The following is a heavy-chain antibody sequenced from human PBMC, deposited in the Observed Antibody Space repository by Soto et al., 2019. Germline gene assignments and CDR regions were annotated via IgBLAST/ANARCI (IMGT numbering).Heavy chain of an antibody. D-gene: IGHD3-16*01. CDR3: AAAVPAEYVFPYYYMDV. V-gene: IGHV4-59*01. J-gene: IGHJ6*03. Sequence: QVRLQESGPGLVKPSETLSLTCTVSGASISSYHWSWIRQSPGKGLEWIGYIYYYGSANYNPSLKSRVTILVDTSKNQVSLRLTSVTAADTGVYYCAAAVPAEYVFPYYYMDVWGKGTTVTVSS. CDR2: IYYYGSA. CDR1: GASISSYH.